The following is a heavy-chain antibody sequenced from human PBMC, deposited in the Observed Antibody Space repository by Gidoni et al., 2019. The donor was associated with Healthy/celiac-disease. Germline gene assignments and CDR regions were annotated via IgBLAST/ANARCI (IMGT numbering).Heavy chain of an antibody. D-gene: IGHD7-27*01. V-gene: IGHV4-59*01. CDR2: IYYSGST. CDR1: GGSISSYY. J-gene: IGHJ4*02. Sequence: QVQLQESGPGLVKPSETLSLTCTVSGGSISSYYWSWIRQPPGKGLEWIGYIYYSGSTNYNPSLKSRVTISVDTSKNQFSLKLSSVTAADTAVYYCARTGDRQGPKNFDYWGQGTLVTVSS. CDR3: ARTGDRQGPKNFDY.